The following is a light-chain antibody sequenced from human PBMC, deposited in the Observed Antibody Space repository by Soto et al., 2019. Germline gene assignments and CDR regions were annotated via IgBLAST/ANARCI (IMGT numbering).Light chain of an antibody. CDR1: QSISSW. CDR2: KAS. CDR3: QQYNSYRRT. Sequence: DIQMTQSPSTLSASVGDRVTITCRASQSISSWLAWYQQKPGKAPKILIYKASSLESGVPSRFSGSGSGTEFTLTSSSLQPDDFATYYCQQYNSYRRTFGQGTKVEIK. V-gene: IGKV1-5*03. J-gene: IGKJ1*01.